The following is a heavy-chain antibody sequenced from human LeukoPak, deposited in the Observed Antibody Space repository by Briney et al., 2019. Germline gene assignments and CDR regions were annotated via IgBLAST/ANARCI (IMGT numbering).Heavy chain of an antibody. J-gene: IGHJ6*02. CDR3: ARESSGSYYSYYYSGMDV. D-gene: IGHD1-26*01. V-gene: IGHV4-59*01. CDR2: IYYSGST. Sequence: KPSETLSLTCTVSGDSISSYYWSWIRQPPGKGLEWIGYIYYSGSTKYNPSLKSRVTISLDTSKKQFSLKLSPVTAADTAVYYCARESSGSYYSYYYSGMDVWGQGTTVTVSS. CDR1: GDSISSYY.